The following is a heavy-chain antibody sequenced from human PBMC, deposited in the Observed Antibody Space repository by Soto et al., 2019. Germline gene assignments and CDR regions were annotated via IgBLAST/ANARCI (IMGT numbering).Heavy chain of an antibody. V-gene: IGHV3-74*01. Sequence: EVQLVESGGGLVQPGGSLRLSCVASGFTFNIYWMHWVRQAPGKGLEWVSRIDNDGSATTYADSVKGRFTISRDNAKNTLILQKNTLRADDTAIYYCARNNGTSYWGQGTLVTVSS. D-gene: IGHD1-1*01. CDR1: GFTFNIYW. J-gene: IGHJ4*02. CDR3: ARNNGTSY. CDR2: IDNDGSAT.